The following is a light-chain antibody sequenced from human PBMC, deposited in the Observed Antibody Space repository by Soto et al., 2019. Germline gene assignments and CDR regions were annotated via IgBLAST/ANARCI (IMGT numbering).Light chain of an antibody. Sequence: QSALTQPPSASGSPGQSVTISCTGTSSDVGGYNYVSRYQQHPGKAPKLMIYEVSKRPSGVPDRFSGSKSGNTASLTVSGLQAEDEADYYCSSYAGSNNRYVFGTGTKLTVL. CDR2: EVS. CDR1: SSDVGGYNY. CDR3: SSYAGSNNRYV. V-gene: IGLV2-8*01. J-gene: IGLJ1*01.